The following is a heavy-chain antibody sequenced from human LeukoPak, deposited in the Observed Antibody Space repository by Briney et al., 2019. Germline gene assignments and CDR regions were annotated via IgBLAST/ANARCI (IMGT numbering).Heavy chain of an antibody. J-gene: IGHJ6*03. V-gene: IGHV1-69*05. CDR1: GDIFNSYS. CDR2: IIAMFGSA. D-gene: IGHD1-26*01. CDR3: ARVGRSRGSLPNYYYYMDV. Sequence: ASVTVSLKASGDIFNSYSISWVRQAPGQRLEWMGGIIAMFGSANYAQKFQGRVTITTDQSTSTAYMELSSLSSEDTAVYYCARVGRSRGSLPNYYYYMDVWGKGTTVTVSS.